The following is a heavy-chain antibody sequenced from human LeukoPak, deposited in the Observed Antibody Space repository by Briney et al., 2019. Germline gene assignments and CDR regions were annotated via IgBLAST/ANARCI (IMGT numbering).Heavy chain of an antibody. V-gene: IGHV4-39*01. Sequence: SETLSLTCTVSGGSISRGNYYWGWIRQPPGKGLEWVGSLYYSGSTHYNPSLKSRVTISGDTSKNQFSLKLSSVTAADTAVYYCASRIAVAGTHYFDYWGQGTLLTVSS. D-gene: IGHD6-19*01. CDR2: LYYSGST. CDR3: ASRIAVAGTHYFDY. CDR1: GGSISRGNYY. J-gene: IGHJ4*02.